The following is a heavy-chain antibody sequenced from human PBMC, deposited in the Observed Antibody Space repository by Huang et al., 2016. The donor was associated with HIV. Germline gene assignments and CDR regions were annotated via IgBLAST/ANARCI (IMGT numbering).Heavy chain of an antibody. V-gene: IGHV3-21*01. J-gene: IGHJ4*02. CDR1: GFTFSYYS. CDR3: ARDDGAVFNFDY. D-gene: IGHD3-16*01. Sequence: EVQLVESGGSLVKPGGSLRLSCAASGFTFSYYSMNWVRQAPGKGLEWVSSISSSSSYIYYADAVKGRFTISRDNAKNALYLQMNSLRAEDTAVYYCARDDGAVFNFDYWGQGTLVTVSS. CDR2: ISSSSSYI.